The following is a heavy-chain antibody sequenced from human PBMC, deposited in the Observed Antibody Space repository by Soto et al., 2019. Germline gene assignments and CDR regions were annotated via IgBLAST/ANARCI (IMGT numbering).Heavy chain of an antibody. V-gene: IGHV6-1*01. CDR3: ARDIGSGWHNLFAP. Sequence: PSQTLSLTCVISGDSVSTNSAAWNWIRQSPSRGLEWLGRTYYRSKWYSEYAVSVKSRITINPDTSKNQVSLQLIAVIPEDTAVYYCARDIGSGWHNLFAPCGQGVLVTVSS. CDR1: GDSVSTNSAA. D-gene: IGHD6-19*01. CDR2: TYYRSKWYS. J-gene: IGHJ5*02.